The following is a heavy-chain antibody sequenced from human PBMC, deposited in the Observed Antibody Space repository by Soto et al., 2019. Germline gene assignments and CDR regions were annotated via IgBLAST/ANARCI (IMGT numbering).Heavy chain of an antibody. V-gene: IGHV1-18*01. CDR3: LAAAGRVSYYGMDV. Sequence: QVQLVQSGAEVKKPGASVKVSCKASGYTFTSYGISWVRQAPGQGLEWMGWISAYNGNTNYAQKPQGRVTMTTDASTSTAYMELRSLRSDDTAVYYCLAAAGRVSYYGMDVWGQGTTVTVSS. CDR1: GYTFTSYG. D-gene: IGHD6-13*01. CDR2: ISAYNGNT. J-gene: IGHJ6*02.